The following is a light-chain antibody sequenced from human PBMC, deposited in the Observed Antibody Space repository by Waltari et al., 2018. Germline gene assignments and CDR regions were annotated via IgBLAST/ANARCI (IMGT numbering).Light chain of an antibody. CDR2: DAS. Sequence: EIVLTQSPATLSLSPGERATLSCRASQSISSFLAWYQQKPGQAPRLLIYDASNRATGIPARCGGSGSSTDFTLTISSLEPEDFAVYYCQHRSNWPPEFTFGPGTKVYIK. CDR3: QHRSNWPPEFT. CDR1: QSISSF. J-gene: IGKJ3*01. V-gene: IGKV3-11*01.